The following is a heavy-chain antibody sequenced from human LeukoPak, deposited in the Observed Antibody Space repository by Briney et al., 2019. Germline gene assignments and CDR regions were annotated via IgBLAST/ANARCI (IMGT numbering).Heavy chain of an antibody. CDR2: ISYGGNT. J-gene: IGHJ4*02. CDR1: GDSISSGGYW. CDR3: ARAPVATPSEFDY. D-gene: IGHD5-12*01. Sequence: PSQTLSLTCAVSGDSISSGGYWWRWIRQHPGKGPEWIGYISYGGNTYYNPSLKSRVAISADTPKNQFSLKLSSTTAADTAVYYCARAPVATPSEFDYWGQGTLVTVSS. V-gene: IGHV4-31*11.